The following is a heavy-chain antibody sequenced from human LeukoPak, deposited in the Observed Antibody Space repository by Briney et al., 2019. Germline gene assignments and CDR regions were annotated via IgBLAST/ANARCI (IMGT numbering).Heavy chain of an antibody. CDR1: GFTFTSSA. D-gene: IGHD2-2*01. CDR2: IVVGSGNT. J-gene: IGHJ6*02. V-gene: IGHV1-58*01. Sequence: ASVKVSCKASGFTFTSSAVQWVRQARGQRLEWIGWIVVGSGNTNYAQKFQERVTITRDMSTSTAYMELSSLRSEDTAVYYCAADRPGGYCSSTSCYLPEFLSLTRQYYYYGMDVWGQGTTVTVSS. CDR3: AADRPGGYCSSTSCYLPEFLSLTRQYYYYGMDV.